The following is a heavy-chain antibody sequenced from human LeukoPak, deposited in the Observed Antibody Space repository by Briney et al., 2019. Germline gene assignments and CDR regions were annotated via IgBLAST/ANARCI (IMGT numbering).Heavy chain of an antibody. V-gene: IGHV3-23*01. D-gene: IGHD6-19*01. J-gene: IGHJ4*02. Sequence: GGSLRLSCAASGFTFSSYAMSWVRQAPGKGLEWVSAISGSGGSTYYADSVKGRFTISRDNSKNTLYLQMNSLRVEDTAVYYCAKDGYSSGWYDYWGQGTLVTVSS. CDR3: AKDGYSSGWYDY. CDR1: GFTFSSYA. CDR2: ISGSGGST.